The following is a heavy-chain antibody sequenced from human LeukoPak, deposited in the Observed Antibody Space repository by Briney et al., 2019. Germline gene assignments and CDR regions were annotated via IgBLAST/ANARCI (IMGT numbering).Heavy chain of an antibody. D-gene: IGHD6-13*01. V-gene: IGHV3-33*01. CDR1: GFTCSSYG. CDR3: ARAIGQQLESHFDY. CDR2: IWYDGSNK. J-gene: IGHJ4*02. Sequence: GGSLRLSCAASGFTCSSYGMHWVRQAPGKGLEWVAVIWYDGSNKYYADSVKGRFTISRDNSKNTLYLQMNSLRAEDTAVYYCARAIGQQLESHFDYWGQGTLVTVSS.